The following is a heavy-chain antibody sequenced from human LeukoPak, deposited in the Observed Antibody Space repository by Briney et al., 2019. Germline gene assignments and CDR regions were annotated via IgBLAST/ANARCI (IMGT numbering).Heavy chain of an antibody. D-gene: IGHD6-19*01. Sequence: SVKVSCKASGGTFSSYAISWVRQAPGQGLEWMGGIIPIFGTANYAQKFQGRVSMTRDTSISTAYMELNRLTSDDTAVYYCGRGQWQELHDYWGQGTLVTVSS. V-gene: IGHV1-69*05. CDR3: GRGQWQELHDY. J-gene: IGHJ4*02. CDR2: IIPIFGTA. CDR1: GGTFSSYA.